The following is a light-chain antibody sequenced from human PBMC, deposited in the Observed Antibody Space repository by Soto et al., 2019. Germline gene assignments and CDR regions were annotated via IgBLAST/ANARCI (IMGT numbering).Light chain of an antibody. V-gene: IGKV1-9*01. Sequence: IQLTQSPSSLSAYVGDSVTITCRASQGVSRYLSWYQQKPGRAPILLISAASTLQSGVPARFSGSGSGTDFTLSITSLQPEDFATYYCQQLNTYQVTFGGGTKVEIK. J-gene: IGKJ4*01. CDR2: AAS. CDR3: QQLNTYQVT. CDR1: QGVSRY.